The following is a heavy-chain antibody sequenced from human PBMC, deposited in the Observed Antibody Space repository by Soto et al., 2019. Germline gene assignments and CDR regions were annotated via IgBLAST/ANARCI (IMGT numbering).Heavy chain of an antibody. J-gene: IGHJ5*02. D-gene: IGHD3-16*01. CDR3: ARGRYAIWFDP. CDR1: GGSVRDGSYY. V-gene: IGHV4-61*01. Sequence: PSETLSLTCTVSGGSVRDGSYYWAWLRQPPGKGLEWIGHIYHSGSTIYNPSLKSRVTISIDTSKSQFSLNLNSMTAADTAVYYCARGRYAIWFDPWGQGTTVTVSS. CDR2: IYHSGST.